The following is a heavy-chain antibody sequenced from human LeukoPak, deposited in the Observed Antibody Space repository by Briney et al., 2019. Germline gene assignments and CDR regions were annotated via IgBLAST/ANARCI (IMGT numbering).Heavy chain of an antibody. CDR3: ARDLLDGTPSLDY. V-gene: IGHV1-69*04. CDR1: GGTFSSYT. D-gene: IGHD1-1*01. Sequence: ASVKVSCKASGGTFSSYTISWVRQAPGQGLEWMGRIIPILGIANYARKFQGRVTITADKSTSTAYMELSSLRSEDTAVYYCARDLLDGTPSLDYWGQGTLVTVSS. CDR2: IIPILGIA. J-gene: IGHJ4*02.